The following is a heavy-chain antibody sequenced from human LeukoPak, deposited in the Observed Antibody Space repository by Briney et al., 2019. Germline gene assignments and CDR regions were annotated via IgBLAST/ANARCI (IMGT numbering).Heavy chain of an antibody. Sequence: PGRSLRLSCAASGFTFSSYAMHWVRQAPGKRLEWVAVISYDGSNKYYADSVKGRFTISRDNSKNTLYLQMNSLRAEDTAVYYCARAYFGVVTTNWFDPWGQGTLVTVSS. CDR1: GFTFSSYA. V-gene: IGHV3-30*01. CDR2: ISYDGSNK. J-gene: IGHJ5*02. D-gene: IGHD3-3*01. CDR3: ARAYFGVVTTNWFDP.